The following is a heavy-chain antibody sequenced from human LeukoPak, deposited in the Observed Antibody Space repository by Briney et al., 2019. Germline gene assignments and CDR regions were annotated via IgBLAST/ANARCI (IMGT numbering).Heavy chain of an antibody. D-gene: IGHD5-18*01. Sequence: GSLRLSCAASGFTFSSYAMSWVRQAPGKGLEWVSYISSSSSTIYYADSVKGRFTISRDNAKNSLYLQMNSLRAEDTAVYYCSRGYSYGYEPYYFDYWGQGTLVTVSS. CDR1: GFTFSSYA. CDR2: ISSSSSTI. V-gene: IGHV3-48*04. CDR3: SRGYSYGYEPYYFDY. J-gene: IGHJ4*02.